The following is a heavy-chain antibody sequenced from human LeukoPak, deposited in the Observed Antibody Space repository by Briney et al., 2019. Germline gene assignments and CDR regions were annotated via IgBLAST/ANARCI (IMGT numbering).Heavy chain of an antibody. D-gene: IGHD3-9*01. CDR3: AKSAGDIWTGYFDY. Sequence: PGGSLRLSCAASGFTFSSYAMSSVRQAPGKGLEWVSAISGSGGSTYYADSVKGRFTISRDNSKNMLYLQMNSLRAEDTAVYYCAKSAGDIWTGYFDYWGQGTLVTVSS. CDR2: ISGSGGST. CDR1: GFTFSSYA. V-gene: IGHV3-23*01. J-gene: IGHJ4*02.